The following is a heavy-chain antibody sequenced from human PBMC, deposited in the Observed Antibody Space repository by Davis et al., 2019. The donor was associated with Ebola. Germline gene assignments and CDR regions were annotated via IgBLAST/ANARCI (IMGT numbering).Heavy chain of an antibody. Sequence: SETLSPTCAVHGGSFSGYYWSWIRQPPGKGLEWIGEINHSGSTNYNPSLKSRVTISVDTSKNQFSLKLSAVTAADTAVYYCAGVPRYWGQGTLVTVSS. CDR2: INHSGST. J-gene: IGHJ4*02. CDR3: AGVPRY. CDR1: GGSFSGYY. V-gene: IGHV4-34*01.